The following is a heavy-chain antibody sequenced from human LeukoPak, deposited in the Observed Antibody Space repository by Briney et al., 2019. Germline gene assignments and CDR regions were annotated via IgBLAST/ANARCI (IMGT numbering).Heavy chain of an antibody. CDR2: IYYSGST. V-gene: IGHV4-39*07. J-gene: IGHJ4*02. CDR3: AMGVIVVVPAAIKDDY. Sequence: PSETLSLTCTVSGGSISSSSYYWGWIRQPPGKGLEWIGSIYYSGSTYYNPSLKSRVTISVDTSKNQFSLKLSSVTAADMAVYYCAMGVIVVVPAAIKDDYWGQGTLVTVSS. D-gene: IGHD2-2*02. CDR1: GGSISSSSYY.